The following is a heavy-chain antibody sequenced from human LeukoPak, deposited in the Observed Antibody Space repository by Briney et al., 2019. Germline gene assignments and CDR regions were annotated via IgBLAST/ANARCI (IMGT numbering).Heavy chain of an antibody. D-gene: IGHD3-16*02. CDR1: GYTFTGYY. V-gene: IGHV1-2*02. J-gene: IGHJ6*03. CDR2: INPNSGGT. CDR3: ARAGVRGYYYYYMDV. Sequence: ASVKVSCKASGYTFTGYYMHWVRQAPGQGPEWMGWINPNSGGTNYAQKFQGRVTMTRDTSISTAYMELSRLRSDDTAVYYCARAGVRGYYYYYMDVWGKGTTVTVSS.